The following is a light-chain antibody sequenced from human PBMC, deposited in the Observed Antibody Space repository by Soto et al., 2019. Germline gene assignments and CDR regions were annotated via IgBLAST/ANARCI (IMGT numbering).Light chain of an antibody. CDR3: QQYNDDPWT. CDR1: QSISSW. J-gene: IGKJ1*01. Sequence: DIQMTQSPSTLSASVGDRVTITCRASQSISSWLAWYQQKPGKAPKLLIYKASSLESGVPSRFSGSGSGTEFTLTISSLQPDDFATYYGQQYNDDPWTFGQGTKVEIK. V-gene: IGKV1-5*03. CDR2: KAS.